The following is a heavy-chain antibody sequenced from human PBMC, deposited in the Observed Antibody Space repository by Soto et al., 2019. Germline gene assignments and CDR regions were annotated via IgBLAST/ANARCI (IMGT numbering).Heavy chain of an antibody. V-gene: IGHV4-31*03. D-gene: IGHD2-8*02. CDR2: IYYNGDT. Sequence: PSETLSLTCTVSGASINRDPYYWSWIRQHPVKGLEWIGYIYYNGDTDYNPSLKSRVTISLDTSKNQISLKLSSVTAADTAVYYCATDQGGKVLKGSGMDVWGQGTTVTVSS. CDR1: GASINRDPYY. J-gene: IGHJ6*02. CDR3: ATDQGGKVLKGSGMDV.